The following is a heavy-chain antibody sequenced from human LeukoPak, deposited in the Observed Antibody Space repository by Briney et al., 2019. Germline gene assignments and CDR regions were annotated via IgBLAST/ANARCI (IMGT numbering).Heavy chain of an antibody. Sequence: TSETLSLTCAVYGGFFSGYYWSWIRQPPGKGLEWIGEINHSGSTNYNPSLKSRVTISVDTSKNQFSLKLSSVTAADTAVYYCARDTSRWLQPDYWGQGTLVTVSS. CDR2: INHSGST. V-gene: IGHV4-34*01. J-gene: IGHJ4*02. CDR1: GGFFSGYY. D-gene: IGHD5-12*01. CDR3: ARDTSRWLQPDY.